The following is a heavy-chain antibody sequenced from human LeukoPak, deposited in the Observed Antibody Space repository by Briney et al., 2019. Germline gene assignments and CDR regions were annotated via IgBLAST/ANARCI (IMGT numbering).Heavy chain of an antibody. D-gene: IGHD1-26*01. CDR2: IYYSGST. CDR3: ARDLHYSGSSLYDY. CDR1: GGSISSYY. J-gene: IGHJ4*02. Sequence: PSETLSLTCTVSGGSISSYYGSWIRQPPGKGLEWIGYIYYSGSTNYNPSLKSRVTISVDTSKNQFSLKLSSVTAADTAVYYCARDLHYSGSSLYDYWGQGTLVTVSS. V-gene: IGHV4-59*12.